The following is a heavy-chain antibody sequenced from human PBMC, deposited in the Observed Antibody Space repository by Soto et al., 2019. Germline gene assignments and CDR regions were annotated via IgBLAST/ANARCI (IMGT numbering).Heavy chain of an antibody. J-gene: IGHJ4*02. CDR2: IDPSDSYT. D-gene: IGHD2-2*01. CDR3: ARHPYCSSTSCTNHLDY. CDR1: GYSFTSYW. V-gene: IGHV5-10-1*01. Sequence: EVQLVQSGAEVQKPGESLRISCKGSGYSFTSYWISWVRQMPGKGLEWMGRIDPSDSYTNYSPSFQGHVTISADKSISTAYLQWSSLKASDTAMYYCARHPYCSSTSCTNHLDYWGQGTLVTVSS.